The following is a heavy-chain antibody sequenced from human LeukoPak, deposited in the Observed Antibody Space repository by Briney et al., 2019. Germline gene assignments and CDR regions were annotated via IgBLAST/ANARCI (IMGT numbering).Heavy chain of an antibody. V-gene: IGHV3-7*01. CDR1: GFTFSNIW. J-gene: IGHJ4*02. Sequence: PGGSLSLSCTASGFTFSNIWMTWVGQAQEKGPDWVANIKQDGSQRYYVDSVRGRFTISRDNAKNSLFLQMNGLRAEDTAVYYCARRGGSSSRRSPIDYWGQGTLVTVSS. D-gene: IGHD6-6*01. CDR2: IKQDGSQR. CDR3: ARRGGSSSRRSPIDY.